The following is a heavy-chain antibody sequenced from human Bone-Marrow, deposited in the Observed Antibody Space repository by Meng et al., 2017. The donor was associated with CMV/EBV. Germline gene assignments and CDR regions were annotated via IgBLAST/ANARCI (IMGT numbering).Heavy chain of an antibody. CDR2: IRSKAYGGTT. J-gene: IGHJ3*02. Sequence: GGSLRLSCTASGFAFGDYAMSWVRQAPGKGLEWVGFIRSKAYGGTTEYAASVKGRFTISRDDSKSIAYLQMNSLKTEDTAVYYCTRGLSYYDFWSGYYSYDAFDIWGQGTMVTVSS. D-gene: IGHD3-3*01. V-gene: IGHV3-49*04. CDR1: GFAFGDYA. CDR3: TRGLSYYDFWSGYYSYDAFDI.